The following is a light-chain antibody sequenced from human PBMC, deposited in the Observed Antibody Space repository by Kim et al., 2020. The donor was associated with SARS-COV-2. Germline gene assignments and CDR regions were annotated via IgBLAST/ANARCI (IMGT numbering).Light chain of an antibody. Sequence: VSPGERATLSCRASQSVSRHLAWYQQKPGQAPRLLIYGASTRATGIPARFSGSGSGTEFTLTISSLQSEDFAVYYCQQYNNWPLTFGQGTRLEIK. CDR1: QSVSRH. CDR3: QQYNNWPLT. J-gene: IGKJ5*01. CDR2: GAS. V-gene: IGKV3-15*01.